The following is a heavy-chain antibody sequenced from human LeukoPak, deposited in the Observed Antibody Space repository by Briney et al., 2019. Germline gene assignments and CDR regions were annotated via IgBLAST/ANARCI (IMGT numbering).Heavy chain of an antibody. CDR2: IYHSGST. J-gene: IGHJ4*02. Sequence: SETLSLTCAVSGGSISSGDYSWSWIRQPPGKGLEWIGYIYHSGSTFYNPSLKSRVTISVDRSKNQFSLKLSSVTAADTAMYFCARANYYDSSVFDYWGQGTLVTVSS. D-gene: IGHD3-22*01. CDR1: GGSISSGDYS. V-gene: IGHV4-30-2*01. CDR3: ARANYYDSSVFDY.